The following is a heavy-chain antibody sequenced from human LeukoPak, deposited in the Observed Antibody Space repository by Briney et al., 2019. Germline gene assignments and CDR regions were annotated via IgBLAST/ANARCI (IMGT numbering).Heavy chain of an antibody. J-gene: IGHJ4*02. V-gene: IGHV1-2*02. CDR3: ARGKQGDYFDY. Sequence: ASVKVSCKASGYTFTGYYMHWVRQAPGQGLEWMGWINPNSGGTNYALKFQGRVTMTRDTSISTAYMELSRLRSDDTAVYYCARGKQGDYFDYWGQGTLVTVSS. D-gene: IGHD3-16*01. CDR1: GYTFTGYY. CDR2: INPNSGGT.